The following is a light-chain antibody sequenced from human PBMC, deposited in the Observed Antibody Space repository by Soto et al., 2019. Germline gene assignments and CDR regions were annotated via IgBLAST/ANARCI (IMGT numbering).Light chain of an antibody. J-gene: IGLJ3*02. CDR1: SSDVGDYNY. CDR3: CSYAGSYTWV. V-gene: IGLV2-11*01. CDR2: DVS. Sequence: QSALTQPRSVSGSPGQSVTISRTGTSSDVGDYNYVSWYEQRPGKAPKVMIYDVSRRPSGVPDRFSGSKSGNTASLTISGLQAEDEADYYCCSYAGSYTWVFGGGTKLTVL.